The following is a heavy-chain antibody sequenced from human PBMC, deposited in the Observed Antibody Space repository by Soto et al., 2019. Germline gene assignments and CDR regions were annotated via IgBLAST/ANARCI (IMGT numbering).Heavy chain of an antibody. J-gene: IGHJ4*02. CDR1: GFTFSSYA. CDR3: AKDPYGDYVRYFDY. Sequence: AGGSLRLSCAASGFTFSSYAMSWGRPAPGKGLEWVSAISGSGGSTYYADSVKGRFTISRDNSKNTLYLQMNSLRAEDTAVYYCAKDPYGDYVRYFDYWGQGTLVTVSS. D-gene: IGHD4-17*01. V-gene: IGHV3-23*01. CDR2: ISGSGGST.